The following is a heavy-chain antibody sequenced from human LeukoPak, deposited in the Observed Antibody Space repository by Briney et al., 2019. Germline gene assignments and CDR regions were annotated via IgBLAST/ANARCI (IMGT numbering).Heavy chain of an antibody. CDR1: GFTFSDYS. D-gene: IGHD4-17*01. J-gene: IGHJ4*02. V-gene: IGHV3-30*02. CDR2: IRYDGNNK. CDR3: ARAVGDDDYVFFDY. Sequence: GGSLRLSCAASGFTFSDYSMHWVRQAPGKGLNWVAFIRYDGNNKYYADSVKGRFTISRDNSKNMLYLEMNSLRAEDTAVYYCARAVGDDDYVFFDYWGQGTLVTVSS.